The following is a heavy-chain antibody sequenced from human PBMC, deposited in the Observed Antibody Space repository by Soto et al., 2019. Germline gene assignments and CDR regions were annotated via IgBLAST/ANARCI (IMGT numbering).Heavy chain of an antibody. V-gene: IGHV3-11*01. CDR3: ARLGSIAAAGTPDY. D-gene: IGHD6-13*01. J-gene: IGHJ4*02. Sequence: LRLSCAASGFTFSDYYMSWFRQAPGKGLEWVSYISGSGSTIHDADSVKGRFTISRDNAKNSLYLQMNGLRDEDTAVYYCARLGSIAAAGTPDYWGQGTLVTVSS. CDR1: GFTFSDYY. CDR2: ISGSGSTI.